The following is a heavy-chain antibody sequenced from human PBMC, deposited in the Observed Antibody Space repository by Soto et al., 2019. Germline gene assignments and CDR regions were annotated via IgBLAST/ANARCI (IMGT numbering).Heavy chain of an antibody. J-gene: IGHJ4*02. CDR3: ARDQGGLDY. Sequence: GGSLRLSCVVSGFTFSSYWMHWVRQAPGKGLVWVSRINTDGSSTSYADSVKGRFTISRENAKNTLYLQMSSLRVEDTAVYYCARDQGGLDYWGQGTLVTVSS. V-gene: IGHV3-74*01. CDR1: GFTFSSYW. D-gene: IGHD2-15*01. CDR2: INTDGSST.